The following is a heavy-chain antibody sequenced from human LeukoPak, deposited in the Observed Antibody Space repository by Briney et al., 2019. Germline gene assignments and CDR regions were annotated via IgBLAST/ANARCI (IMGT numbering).Heavy chain of an antibody. D-gene: IGHD5-24*01. Sequence: PSETLSLTXTVSGGSISSYYWSWIRQPPGKGLEWIGYIYYSGSTNYNPSLKSRVTISVDTSKNQFSLKLSSVTAADTAVYYCARDRDGLFDYWGQGTLVTVSS. CDR1: GGSISSYY. CDR2: IYYSGST. J-gene: IGHJ4*02. CDR3: ARDRDGLFDY. V-gene: IGHV4-59*01.